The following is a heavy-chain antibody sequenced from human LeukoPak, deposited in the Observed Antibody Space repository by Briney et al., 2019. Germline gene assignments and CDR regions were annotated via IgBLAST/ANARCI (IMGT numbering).Heavy chain of an antibody. CDR2: IYYSGST. CDR1: GGSVSSSSYY. Sequence: SETLSLTCTVSGGSVSSSSYYWGWIRQPPGKGLEWIGSIYYSGSTYYNPSLKSRVTISVDTSKNQFSLKLSSVTAADTAVYYCARHPIVPGIAAAGGDWFDPWGQGTLVTVSS. J-gene: IGHJ5*02. CDR3: ARHPIVPGIAAAGGDWFDP. V-gene: IGHV4-39*01. D-gene: IGHD6-13*01.